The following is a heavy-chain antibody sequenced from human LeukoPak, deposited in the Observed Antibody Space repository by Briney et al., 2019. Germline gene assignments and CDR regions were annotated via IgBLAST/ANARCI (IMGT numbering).Heavy chain of an antibody. V-gene: IGHV3-74*01. CDR3: ARDIYDSSGYYYGPFDY. J-gene: IGHJ4*02. D-gene: IGHD3-22*01. CDR2: INTDGSST. CDR1: GFTFSSYW. Sequence: GGSPRLSCAASGFTFSSYWMHWVRQAPGKGLVWVSHINTDGSSTSYADSVKGRFTISRDNAKNTLYLQMNSLRAEDTAVYYCARDIYDSSGYYYGPFDYWGQGTLVTVSS.